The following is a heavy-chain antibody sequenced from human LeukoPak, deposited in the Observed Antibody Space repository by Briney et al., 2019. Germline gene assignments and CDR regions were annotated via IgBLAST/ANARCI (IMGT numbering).Heavy chain of an antibody. CDR1: GGSISSYY. J-gene: IGHJ4*02. V-gene: IGHV4-59*01. Sequence: SETLSLTCTVSGGSISSYYWSWIRQPPGKGLEWIGYIYYSGSTNYNPSLKSRVTISVDTSKNQFSLKLSSETAADTAVYYCARFLDAYSSSSHVGYWGQGTLVTVSS. CDR3: ARFLDAYSSSSHVGY. CDR2: IYYSGST. D-gene: IGHD6-6*01.